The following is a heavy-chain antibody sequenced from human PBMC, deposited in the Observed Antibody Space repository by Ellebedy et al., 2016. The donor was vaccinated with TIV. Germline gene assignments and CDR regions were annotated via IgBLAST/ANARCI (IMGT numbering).Heavy chain of an antibody. J-gene: IGHJ4*02. CDR2: NRSKVSGYTV. CDR1: GFTFSDHL. V-gene: IGHV3-72*01. D-gene: IGHD2-8*01. Sequence: PGGSLRLSCAASGFTFSDHLMDWVRQAPGKGLEWVARNRSKVSGYTVEYAASVKGRFTISRDDSKNSLNLQMNSLKIQDTAVYYCVSCTLGNIFENWGQGTQVTVSS. CDR3: VSCTLGNIFEN.